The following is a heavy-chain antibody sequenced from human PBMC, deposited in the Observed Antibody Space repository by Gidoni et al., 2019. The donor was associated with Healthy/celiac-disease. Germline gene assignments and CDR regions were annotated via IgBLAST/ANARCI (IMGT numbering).Heavy chain of an antibody. J-gene: IGHJ3*02. CDR1: GGSISSYY. D-gene: IGHD3-16*01. Sequence: QVQLQESGPGLVKPSETLSLTCTVSGGSISSYYWSWIRQPPGKGLEWIGYIYYSGSTNYNPSLKSRVTISVDTSKNQFSLKLSSVTAADTAVYYCARRGRYDYVWEIGAFDIWGQGTMVTVSS. CDR2: IYYSGST. CDR3: ARRGRYDYVWEIGAFDI. V-gene: IGHV4-59*08.